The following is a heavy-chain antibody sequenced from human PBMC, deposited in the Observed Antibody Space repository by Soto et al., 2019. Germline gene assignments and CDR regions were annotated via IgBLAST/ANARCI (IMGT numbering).Heavy chain of an antibody. CDR1: GGSISSGGYS. CDR2: IYHSGST. J-gene: IGHJ5*02. V-gene: IGHV4-30-2*05. D-gene: IGHD5-18*01. CDR3: AREGTARGAWFDP. Sequence: PSETLSLTCAVSGGSISSGGYSWSWVRQPPGKGLEWIGYIYHSGSTYYNPSLKSRVTISVDTSKNQFSLKLSSVTAADTAVYYCAREGTARGAWFDPWGQGTLVTVS.